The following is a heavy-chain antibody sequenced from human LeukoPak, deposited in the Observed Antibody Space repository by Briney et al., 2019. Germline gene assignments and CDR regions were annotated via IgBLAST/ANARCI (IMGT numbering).Heavy chain of an antibody. D-gene: IGHD2-2*02. V-gene: IGHV4-61*02. J-gene: IGHJ4*02. CDR1: GGSISIGSYY. Sequence: SETLSLTCTVSGGSISIGSYYWSWIRQPAGKGLEGIGRIYAGGNTNYNPSHYSPSLKSRVIISIDTSKSQFSLNLTSVTAADTAVYYCARIVVVPAAIRYRPGNYFDYWGQGTLVTVSS. CDR3: ARIVVVPAAIRYRPGNYFDY. CDR2: IYAGGNT.